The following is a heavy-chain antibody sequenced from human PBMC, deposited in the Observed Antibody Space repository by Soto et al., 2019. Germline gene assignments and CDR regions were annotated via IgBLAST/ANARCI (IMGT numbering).Heavy chain of an antibody. J-gene: IGHJ6*02. CDR1: GFAFSTYA. D-gene: IGHD6-13*01. V-gene: IGHV3-23*01. CDR3: AKVTKRAAAGRYEYYKYGMDV. CDR2: ISGSGGSS. Sequence: GGSLRLSCAASGFAFSTYAMTWVRQAPGKGLEWVSVISGSGGSSYYAASVKGRFTISRDNSKNTLFLQMNGLRAEDTAVYYCAKVTKRAAAGRYEYYKYGMDVWGQGNPGHRLL.